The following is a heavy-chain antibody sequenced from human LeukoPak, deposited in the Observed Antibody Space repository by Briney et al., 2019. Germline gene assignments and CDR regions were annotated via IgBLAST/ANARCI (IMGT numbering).Heavy chain of an antibody. CDR3: ARDKTVTGYYGMDV. CDR1: GGTFSSYA. D-gene: IGHD4-11*01. V-gene: IGHV1-69*13. Sequence: ASVKVSCKASGGTFSSYAISWARQAPGQGLEWMGGIIPIFGTANYAQKFQGRVTITADESTSTAYMELSSLRSEDTAVYYCARDKTVTGYYGMDVWGQGTTVTVSS. J-gene: IGHJ6*02. CDR2: IIPIFGTA.